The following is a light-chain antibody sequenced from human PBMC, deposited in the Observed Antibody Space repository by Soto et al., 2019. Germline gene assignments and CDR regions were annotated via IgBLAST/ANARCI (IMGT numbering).Light chain of an antibody. J-gene: IGKJ2*01. V-gene: IGKV3-20*01. CDR1: QSVSSNF. CDR3: QQYGRSPLLYT. Sequence: ENVLTQSPGTLSLSPGERATLSCRASQSVSSNFLAWYQQKPGQAPRLLIYGASTRAAGVPDRFSGSGSGTDFTLTITGLEREDFAVYYCQQYGRSPLLYTLGQGTKL. CDR2: GAS.